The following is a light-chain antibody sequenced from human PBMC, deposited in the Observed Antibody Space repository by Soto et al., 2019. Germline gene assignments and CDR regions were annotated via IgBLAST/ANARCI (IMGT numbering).Light chain of an antibody. CDR1: ENILST. J-gene: IGKJ5*01. CDR3: QQYNNWPIT. Sequence: EIVMTQSPATLSVSPGERVTLSCRASENILSTGAWYQQKPGQAPRLLVYGASTRGTGIPARFSGSGSGTEFTLTISSLQSEDFAVYYCQQYNNWPITFGQGTRLEIK. CDR2: GAS. V-gene: IGKV3-15*01.